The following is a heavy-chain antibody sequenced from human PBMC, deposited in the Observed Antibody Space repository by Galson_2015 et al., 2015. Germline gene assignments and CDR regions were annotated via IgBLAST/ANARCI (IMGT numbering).Heavy chain of an antibody. CDR3: AKVRERWLDSYYFDY. J-gene: IGHJ4*02. V-gene: IGHV3-23*01. CDR1: GFTFSSYA. CDR2: ISGSGGST. Sequence: SLRLSCAASGFTFSSYAMSWVRQAPGKGLEWVSAISGSGGSTYYADSVKGRFTISRDNSKNTLYLQMNSLRAEDTAVYYCAKVRERWLDSYYFDYWGQGTLVTVSS. D-gene: IGHD5-24*01.